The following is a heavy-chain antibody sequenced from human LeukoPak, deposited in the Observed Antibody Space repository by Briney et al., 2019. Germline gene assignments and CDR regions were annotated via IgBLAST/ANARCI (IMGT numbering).Heavy chain of an antibody. V-gene: IGHV4-34*01. J-gene: IGHJ5*02. CDR3: ARDRLQLQS. D-gene: IGHD1-1*01. Sequence: SDTLSLTCAVYGGSFSGYYWSWIRQPPGKGLEWIGEVNHSGSTNYNPPLKSRVTISVDTSKNQFSLKLSSVTAADTAVYYCARDRLQLQSWGQGTLVTVSS. CDR1: GGSFSGYY. CDR2: VNHSGST.